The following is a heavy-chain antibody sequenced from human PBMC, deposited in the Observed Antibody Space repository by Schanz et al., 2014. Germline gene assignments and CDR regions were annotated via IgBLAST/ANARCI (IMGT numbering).Heavy chain of an antibody. CDR3: TKGRIGELSAFDI. J-gene: IGHJ3*02. D-gene: IGHD3-10*01. CDR2: ISGSGGST. CDR1: GFTFSSYA. V-gene: IGHV3-23*01. Sequence: EVQLLESGGGLVQPGGSLRLSCAASGFTFSSYAMSWVRQAPGKGLELVSAISGSGGSTYYADSVKGRFTISRDNSKNTLYLKMSSLRAEDTAVYCCTKGRIGELSAFDIWGQGTMVTVSS.